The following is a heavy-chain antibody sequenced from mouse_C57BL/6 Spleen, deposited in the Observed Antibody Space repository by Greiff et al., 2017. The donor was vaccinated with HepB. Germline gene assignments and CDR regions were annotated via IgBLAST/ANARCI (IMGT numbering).Heavy chain of an antibody. Sequence: VQLQQSGAELVKPGASVKISCKASGYAFSSYWMNWVKQRPGKGLEWIGQIYPGDGDTNYNGKFKGKATRTADKSSSTAYMQLSSLTSEDSAVYFCARSVDGYTYAMDYWGQGTSVTVSS. CDR1: GYAFSSYW. J-gene: IGHJ4*01. CDR2: IYPGDGDT. CDR3: ARSVDGYTYAMDY. D-gene: IGHD2-3*01. V-gene: IGHV1-80*01.